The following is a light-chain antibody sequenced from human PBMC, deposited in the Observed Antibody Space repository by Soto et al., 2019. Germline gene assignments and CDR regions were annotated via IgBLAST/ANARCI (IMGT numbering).Light chain of an antibody. CDR2: EGS. J-gene: IGLJ2*01. V-gene: IGLV2-23*03. CDR1: RSDVGNYNL. Sequence: QSALTQPASVSGSPGQSITISCTGTRSDVGNYNLVSWYQQFPGKAPKLIIYEGSRRPSGVSNRFSGSKSGNTASLTISGLQAEDEADYYCCSYAGSFTFDVFGGGTKVTVL. CDR3: CSYAGSFTFDV.